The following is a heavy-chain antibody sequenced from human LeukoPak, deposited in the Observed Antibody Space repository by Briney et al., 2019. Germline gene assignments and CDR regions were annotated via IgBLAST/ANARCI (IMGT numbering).Heavy chain of an antibody. CDR2: IIPIFGTA. J-gene: IGHJ4*02. D-gene: IGHD6-19*01. Sequence: GASVKVSCKASGGTFSSYAISWVRQAPGQGLEWMGGIIPIFGTANYAQKFQGRVTITADESTSTAYMELSSLRSEDTAVYYCARELEYSSGWYGYWGQGTLVTVSS. V-gene: IGHV1-69*13. CDR1: GGTFSSYA. CDR3: ARELEYSSGWYGY.